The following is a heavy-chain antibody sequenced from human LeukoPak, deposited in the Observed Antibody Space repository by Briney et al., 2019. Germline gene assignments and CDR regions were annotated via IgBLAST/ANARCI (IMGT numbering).Heavy chain of an antibody. CDR2: ISGSGSSI. V-gene: IGHV3-23*01. CDR3: AKAPVTSCRGAFCYPFDY. D-gene: IGHD2-15*01. CDR1: GFSFSTSG. Sequence: GGSLRLSCAASGFSFSTSGMSWVRQTPEKGLEWVSSISGSGSSIFYTDSVKGRFTISRDNSNSTLYLQMNSLRAEDAAVYYCAKAPVTSCRGAFCYPFDYWGQGTLVTVSS. J-gene: IGHJ4*02.